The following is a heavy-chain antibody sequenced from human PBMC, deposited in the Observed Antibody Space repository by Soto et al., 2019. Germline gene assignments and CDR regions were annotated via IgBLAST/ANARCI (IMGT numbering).Heavy chain of an antibody. V-gene: IGHV4-31*03. CDR2: IYYSGST. CDR1: GGSISSGGYY. CDR3: ARLGLPVYEITVTRYFDY. D-gene: IGHD4-17*01. J-gene: IGHJ4*02. Sequence: QVQLQESGPGLVKPSQTLSLTCTVSGGSISSGGYYWSWIRQHPGKGLEWIGYIYYSGSTYYNPSLDRRLTISVYTSKNPFSLKLSPVTAADTAVYYCARLGLPVYEITVTRYFDYWGQGTLVTVSS.